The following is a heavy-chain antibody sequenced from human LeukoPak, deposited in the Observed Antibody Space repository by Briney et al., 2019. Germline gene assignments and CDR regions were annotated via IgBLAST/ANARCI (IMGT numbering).Heavy chain of an antibody. CDR1: GFTFSSYG. CDR3: AKTNYGPEAMVNPIYYYYYYGMDV. V-gene: IGHV3-30*18. CDR2: ISYDGSNK. J-gene: IGHJ6*02. D-gene: IGHD5-18*01. Sequence: GGSLRLSCAASGFTFSSYGMHWVRQAPGKGLEWVAVISYDGSNKYYADSVKGRFTISRDNSKNTLYLQMNSLRAEDTAVYYCAKTNYGPEAMVNPIYYYYYYGMDVWGQGTTVTVSS.